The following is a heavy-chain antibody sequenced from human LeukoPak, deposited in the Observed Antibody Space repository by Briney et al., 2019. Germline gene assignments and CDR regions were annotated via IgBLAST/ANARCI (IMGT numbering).Heavy chain of an antibody. Sequence: PGGFLRLSCAASGFTFSSYAMSWVRQAPGKGLEWVSAISGSGGSTYYADSVKGRFTISRDNSKNTLYLQMNSLRAEDTAVYYCARAPYYYDSSGYNYLTFFDYWGQGTLVTVSS. CDR1: GFTFSSYA. V-gene: IGHV3-23*01. D-gene: IGHD3-22*01. CDR3: ARAPYYYDSSGYNYLTFFDY. CDR2: ISGSGGST. J-gene: IGHJ4*02.